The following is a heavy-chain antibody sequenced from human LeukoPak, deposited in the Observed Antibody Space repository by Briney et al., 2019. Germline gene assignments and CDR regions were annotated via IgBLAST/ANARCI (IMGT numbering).Heavy chain of an antibody. J-gene: IGHJ6*03. V-gene: IGHV3-21*01. D-gene: IGHD6-13*01. CDR1: GFTFSSYS. CDR3: ARDCVHSSSWYRYYYYYYYMDV. CDR2: ISSSSSYI. Sequence: GGSLRLSCAASGFTFSSYSMNWVRQAPGKGLEWVSSISSSSSYIYYADSVKGRFTISRDNAKNSLYLQMNSLRAEDTAVYYCARDCVHSSSWYRYYYYYYYMDVWGKGTTVTVSS.